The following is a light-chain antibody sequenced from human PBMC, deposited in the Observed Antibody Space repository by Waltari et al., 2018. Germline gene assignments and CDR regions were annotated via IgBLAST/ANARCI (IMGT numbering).Light chain of an antibody. CDR2: YDS. Sequence: SYVLTQPPSVSVAPGKTARITCGGDNIDTKSVHWYQQRPGQAPVLVLYYDSDRPSGIPERFSGSNSGNTATLTISRVEAGDEADYYCQVWDSDSDHVVFGGGTKLTVL. J-gene: IGLJ2*01. CDR1: NIDTKS. V-gene: IGLV3-21*04. CDR3: QVWDSDSDHVV.